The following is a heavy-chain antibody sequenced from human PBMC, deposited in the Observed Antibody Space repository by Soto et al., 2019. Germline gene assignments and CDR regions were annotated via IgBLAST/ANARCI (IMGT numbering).Heavy chain of an antibody. J-gene: IGHJ2*01. Sequence: QVQLVQSGAEVKKPGSSVKVSCKASGGTFSSYTISWVRQAPGQGLEWMGRIIPILGIANYAQKFQGRVTITADKATSTAYMELSSRRSEDTAVDYCARVSHGSGGYYNHELNWYFDLWGRGTLVTVSS. V-gene: IGHV1-69*02. CDR2: IIPILGIA. CDR3: ARVSHGSGGYYNHELNWYFDL. CDR1: GGTFSSYT. D-gene: IGHD3-10*01.